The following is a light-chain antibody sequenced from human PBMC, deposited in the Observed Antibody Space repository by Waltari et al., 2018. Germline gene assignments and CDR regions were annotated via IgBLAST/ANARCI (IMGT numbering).Light chain of an antibody. J-gene: IGLJ1*01. CDR1: SSDVGSYNL. Sequence: QSALTQPASVSGSPGQSITISCTGTSSDVGSYNLVSWYQQHPGKAPKLMFYEGSKRPSGVSNGFHGSKSGNTASLTISGLQAEDEADYYCCSYAGSYVFGTGTKVTVL. V-gene: IGLV2-23*01. CDR2: EGS. CDR3: CSYAGSYV.